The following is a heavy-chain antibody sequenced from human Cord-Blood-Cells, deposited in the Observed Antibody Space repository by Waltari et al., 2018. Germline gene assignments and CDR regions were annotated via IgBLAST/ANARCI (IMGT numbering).Heavy chain of an antibody. CDR3: ARVGGAAGSGGWFDP. V-gene: IGHV1-18*01. D-gene: IGHD6-13*01. CDR1: GYTFTSYG. J-gene: IGHJ5*02. CDR2: ISDYNGNT. Sequence: QVQLVQSGAEVKKPGASVKVSCKASGYTFTSYGISWVRQAPGQGLEWMGWISDYNGNTNYEQRLKGRVTMTTDTSTSTAYMELRSRRSDDTAVYYCARVGGAAGSGGWFDPWGQGTLVTVSS.